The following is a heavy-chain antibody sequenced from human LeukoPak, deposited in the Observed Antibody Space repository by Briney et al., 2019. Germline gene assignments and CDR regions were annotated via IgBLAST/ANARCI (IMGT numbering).Heavy chain of an antibody. CDR2: IYSGGST. CDR1: GFTVSSNY. J-gene: IGHJ4*02. V-gene: IGHV3-53*01. D-gene: IGHD3-22*01. Sequence: PGGSLRLSCAASGFTVSSNYMSWVRQAPGKGLEWVSVIYSGGSTYYADSVKGRFTISRDNAKNTLYLQMNSLRAEDTAVYYCARDMIYDSSGYYPDYWGQGTLVTVSS. CDR3: ARDMIYDSSGYYPDY.